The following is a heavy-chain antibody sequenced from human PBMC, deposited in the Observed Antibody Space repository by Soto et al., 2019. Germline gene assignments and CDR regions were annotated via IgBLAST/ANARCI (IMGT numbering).Heavy chain of an antibody. J-gene: IGHJ4*02. D-gene: IGHD3-9*01. Sequence: SETLSSPALSLVGPSASISNTGAWFPQPQGKGLEWIGSVYYSGSTYYNPSLESRVTISVDKSKNQFSLKLMSLSAADTAVYYCGILEGLATLSYYFDVRGQGALVTVSS. CDR1: VGPSASISNT. V-gene: IGHV4-39*01. CDR2: VYYSGST. CDR3: GILEGLATLSYYFDV.